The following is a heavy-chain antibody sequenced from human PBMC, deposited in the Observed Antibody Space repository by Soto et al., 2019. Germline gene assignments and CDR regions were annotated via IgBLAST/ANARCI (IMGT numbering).Heavy chain of an antibody. D-gene: IGHD6-19*01. Sequence: PSETLSLTCTVSGGSISSYYWSWIRQPPGKGLEWIGYIYYSGSTNYNPSLKSRVIISVDTSKNQFSLKLSSVTAADTAVYYCAREEIAVAGTEVNGMGVWGQRPTITVSS. J-gene: IGHJ6*02. V-gene: IGHV4-59*01. CDR1: GGSISSYY. CDR3: AREEIAVAGTEVNGMGV. CDR2: IYYSGST.